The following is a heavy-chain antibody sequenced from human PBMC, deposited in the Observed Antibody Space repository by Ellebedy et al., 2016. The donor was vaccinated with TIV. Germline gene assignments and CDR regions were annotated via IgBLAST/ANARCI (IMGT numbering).Heavy chain of an antibody. V-gene: IGHV3-11*01. CDR2: INSDGIIT. J-gene: IGHJ4*02. CDR1: GFTFRDYY. D-gene: IGHD3-22*01. Sequence: GGSLRLSCAASGFTFRDYYMSWIRQAPGKGLECVAYINSDGIITYYADAVKGRFTVSRDNAENSLHLQMSSLRAEDTAVYYCARNRKNFDANGYWNYWGPGARVTVSS. CDR3: ARNRKNFDANGYWNY.